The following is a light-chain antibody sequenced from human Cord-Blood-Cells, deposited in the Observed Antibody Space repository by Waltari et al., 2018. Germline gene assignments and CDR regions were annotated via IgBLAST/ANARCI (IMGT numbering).Light chain of an antibody. CDR2: DAS. CDR1: QSVSSY. V-gene: IGKV3-11*01. Sequence: IVLTQSPATLSLSPGERATLSCRASQSVSSYLAWYQQKPGQAPRLLIYDASNRATGIPARFSGSGSGTDFTLTISSLEPEDFAVYYCQQRSNGPITFGQGTRLE. J-gene: IGKJ5*01. CDR3: QQRSNGPIT.